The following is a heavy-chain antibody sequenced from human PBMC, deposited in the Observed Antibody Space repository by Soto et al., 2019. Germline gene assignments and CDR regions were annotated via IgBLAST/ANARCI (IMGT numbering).Heavy chain of an antibody. CDR1: GYIFVNYG. Sequence: QVQLAQSGDEVRKPGSSVKVSCKASGYIFVNYGIAWVRQAPGQGLEWMGWISPYSGNTNYASKVQGRLTMTTDTSTCTAYVDLGSLTSDDTAVYYCAMVDNYVTPTPQDVWGQGTKVTVSS. CDR2: ISPYSGNT. CDR3: AMVDNYVTPTPQDV. D-gene: IGHD3-16*01. V-gene: IGHV1-18*01. J-gene: IGHJ6*02.